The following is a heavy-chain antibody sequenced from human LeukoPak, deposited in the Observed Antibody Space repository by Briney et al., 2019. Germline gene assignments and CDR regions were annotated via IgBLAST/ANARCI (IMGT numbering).Heavy chain of an antibody. V-gene: IGHV3-48*03. D-gene: IGHD6-19*01. CDR1: GFTFSSYE. J-gene: IGHJ2*01. Sequence: AGGSLRLSCAASGFTFSSYEMYWVRQAPGKGLEWVSYISSSGSTIYYADSVKGRFTISRDNAKNSLYLQMNSLRAEDTAVYYCAREFRGPSSGWHRGYWYFDLWGRGTLVTVSS. CDR2: ISSSGSTI. CDR3: AREFRGPSSGWHRGYWYFDL.